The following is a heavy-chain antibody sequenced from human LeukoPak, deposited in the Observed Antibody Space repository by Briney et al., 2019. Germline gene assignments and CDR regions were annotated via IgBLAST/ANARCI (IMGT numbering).Heavy chain of an antibody. D-gene: IGHD3-22*01. CDR1: GGSISSNNYF. V-gene: IGHV4-39*01. CDR2: ISYSGST. J-gene: IGHJ4*02. CDR3: ARVNYYDSSGYYLNYFDY. Sequence: PSATLSLTCNVSGGSISSNNYFWGWIRQPPGKGLDWIGAISYSGSTDYNPSLKSRVTISADMSKSQFSLKLSSVTAADTAVYYCARVNYYDSSGYYLNYFDYWGQGTLVTVSS.